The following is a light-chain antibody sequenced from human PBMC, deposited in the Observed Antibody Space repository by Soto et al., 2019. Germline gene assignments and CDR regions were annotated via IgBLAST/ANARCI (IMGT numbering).Light chain of an antibody. CDR2: DVS. CDR3: SSYTINSSLV. Sequence: QSALTQPASVSGSPGQSITISCTGTSSDVGGYNYVSWYQQHPGKAPKLMIYDVSNRPSGVSNRFSGSKSGNTASLTISGLQAEDEADYYCSSYTINSSLVFGGGTKLTVL. CDR1: SSDVGGYNY. V-gene: IGLV2-14*03. J-gene: IGLJ2*01.